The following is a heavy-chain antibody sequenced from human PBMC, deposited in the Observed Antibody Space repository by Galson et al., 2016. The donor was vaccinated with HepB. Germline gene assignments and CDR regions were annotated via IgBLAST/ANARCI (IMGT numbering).Heavy chain of an antibody. CDR3: ARIEWFGERWYFDL. D-gene: IGHD3-10*01. J-gene: IGHJ2*01. CDR1: GFSFETYW. CDR2: VKGDEGHK. V-gene: IGHV3-7*01. Sequence: SLRLSCAASGFSFETYWMGWVRQAPGEGLEWVSNVKGDEGHKNYVYSVKDRFTISRDNAKNTLYLQMNSLRVEDTAMYYCARIEWFGERWYFDLWGRGTLVSVSS.